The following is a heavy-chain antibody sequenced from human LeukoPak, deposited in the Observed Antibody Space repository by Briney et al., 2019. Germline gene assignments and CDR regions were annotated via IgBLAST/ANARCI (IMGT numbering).Heavy chain of an antibody. CDR3: AKPYSSGSFYYFDY. J-gene: IGHJ4*02. CDR2: ISGSGGST. D-gene: IGHD6-19*01. CDR1: GFTFSSYA. Sequence: PGGSLRLSCAASGFTFSSYAMSWVRQAPGKGLEWVSAISGSGGSTYYADSVKGRFTISRDNSKNTLYPQMNSLRAEDTAVYYCAKPYSSGSFYYFDYWGQGTLVAVSS. V-gene: IGHV3-23*01.